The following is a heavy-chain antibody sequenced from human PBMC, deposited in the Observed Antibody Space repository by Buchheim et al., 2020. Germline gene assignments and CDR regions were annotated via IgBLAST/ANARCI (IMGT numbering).Heavy chain of an antibody. CDR2: ISYDGLDT. D-gene: IGHD4-17*01. V-gene: IGHV3-30*14. CDR3: ATFAGDYEDY. Sequence: QVQLVESGGGVVQPGRSLRLSCAASGFTFRNYGLHWVRQAPGKGLEWVAFISYDGLDTYYTDSVKGRFTISRDNSKNTLYFQMNSLRAEDTAVYYCATFAGDYEDYWGQGTL. J-gene: IGHJ4*02. CDR1: GFTFRNYG.